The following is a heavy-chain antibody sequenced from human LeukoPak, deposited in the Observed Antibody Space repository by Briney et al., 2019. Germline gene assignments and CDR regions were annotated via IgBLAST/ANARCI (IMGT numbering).Heavy chain of an antibody. CDR3: ARDKAVTTEVTQYFQH. CDR1: GYTFNSYG. D-gene: IGHD4-11*01. CDR2: ISAYNGNT. Sequence: GASVKVSCKASGYTFNSYGISWVRQAPGQGLEWMGWISAYNGNTNYAQKLQGRVTMTTDTSTSTAYMELRSLTSDDTAVYYCARDKAVTTEVTQYFQHWGQGTLVTVSS. J-gene: IGHJ1*01. V-gene: IGHV1-18*01.